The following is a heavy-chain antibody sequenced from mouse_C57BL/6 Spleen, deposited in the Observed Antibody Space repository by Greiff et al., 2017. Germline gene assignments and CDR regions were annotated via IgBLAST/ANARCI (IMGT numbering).Heavy chain of an antibody. V-gene: IGHV1-61*01. CDR3: ARRGYYGNYLDY. CDR1: GYTFTSYW. CDR2: IYPSDSET. D-gene: IGHD2-1*01. J-gene: IGHJ4*01. Sequence: VQLQQPGAELVRPGSSVKLSCKASGYTFTSYWMDWVKQRPGQGLEWIGNIYPSDSETHYNQKFKDKATLTVDKSSSTAYMQLSSLTSEDSAVYYCARRGYYGNYLDYWGQGTSVTVSS.